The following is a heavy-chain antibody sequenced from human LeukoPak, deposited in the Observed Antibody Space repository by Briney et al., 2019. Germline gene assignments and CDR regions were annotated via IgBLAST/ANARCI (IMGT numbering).Heavy chain of an antibody. V-gene: IGHV4-59*08. Sequence: SQTLSLTCAVSGGSISSYYWSWIRQPPGKGLEWIGYIYYSGSTNYNPSLKSRVTISVDTSKNKFSLKLSSVTAADTAVYYCARLPSLVTPYYFDYWGQGTLVTVSS. CDR3: ARLPSLVTPYYFDY. J-gene: IGHJ4*02. D-gene: IGHD4-11*01. CDR2: IYYSGST. CDR1: GGSISSYY.